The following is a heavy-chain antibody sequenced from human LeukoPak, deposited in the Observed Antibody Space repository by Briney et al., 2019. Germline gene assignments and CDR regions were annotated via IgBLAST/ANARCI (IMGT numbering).Heavy chain of an antibody. D-gene: IGHD5-18*01. CDR2: IYYSGST. V-gene: IGHV4-59*01. CDR1: GGSISSYY. CDR3: ARVDTAMVPDY. Sequence: SETLSLTGTVSGGSISSYYWSWIRQPPGKGLEWIGYIYYSGSTNYNPSLKSRVTISVDTSKNQFSLKLGSVTAADTAVYYCARVDTAMVPDYWGQGTLVTVSS. J-gene: IGHJ4*02.